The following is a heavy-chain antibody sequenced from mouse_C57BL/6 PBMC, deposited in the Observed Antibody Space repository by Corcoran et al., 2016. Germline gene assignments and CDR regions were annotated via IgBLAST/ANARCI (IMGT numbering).Heavy chain of an antibody. J-gene: IGHJ4*01. Sequence: EVQLQQSGPVLVKPGASVKMSCKASGYTFTGYYMNWVKQSHGKSLEWIGVINPYNGGTSYNQKFKGKATLTVDKSSSTAYMELHSLTSEDSAAYYCARSPYGSSVMDYWGQGTSVTVSS. D-gene: IGHD1-1*01. CDR3: ARSPYGSSVMDY. CDR1: GYTFTGYY. CDR2: INPYNGGT. V-gene: IGHV1-19*01.